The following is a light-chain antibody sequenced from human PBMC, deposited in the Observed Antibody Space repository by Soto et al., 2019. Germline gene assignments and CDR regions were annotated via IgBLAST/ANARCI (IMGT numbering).Light chain of an antibody. V-gene: IGKV3-15*01. CDR3: QEDNAWLRT. CDR1: LSVSRN. J-gene: IGKJ1*01. CDR2: DAS. Sequence: EIVMTQYPATLSVSPGERATLSCRASLSVSRNLAWYQQKPGQAPRLLIFDASTRATGIPARFSGSGSGTEFTLTITCFQSEDFAVYYCQEDNAWLRTFCHVTKVDIK.